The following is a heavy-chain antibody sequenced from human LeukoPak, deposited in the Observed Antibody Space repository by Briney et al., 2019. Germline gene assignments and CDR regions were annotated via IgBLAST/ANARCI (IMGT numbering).Heavy chain of an antibody. CDR3: ARGPGGCRSTSCPDNWFDP. CDR1: GDSISSGGYY. V-gene: IGHV4-31*03. CDR2: IYYSGST. Sequence: SETLSLTCTVSGDSISSGGYYWSWIRQHPGKGLEWIGYIYYSGSTYYNPSLKSRVSISVDTSKNQFSLKLSSVTAADTAVYYCARGPGGCRSTSCPDNWFDPWGQGTLVTVSS. D-gene: IGHD2-2*01. J-gene: IGHJ5*02.